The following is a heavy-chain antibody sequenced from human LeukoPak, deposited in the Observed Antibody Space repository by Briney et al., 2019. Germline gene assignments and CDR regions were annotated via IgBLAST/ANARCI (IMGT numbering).Heavy chain of an antibody. D-gene: IGHD3-9*01. Sequence: LPGGSLRLSCAASGFTFSTYAMSWVRQAPGKGLEWVSAISGSGGSTYYADSVKGRFTISRDNSKNTLYLQMNSLRAEDTAVYYCAKGGGVRYFDWLAAELNWFDPWGQGTLVTVSS. CDR3: AKGGGVRYFDWLAAELNWFDP. V-gene: IGHV3-23*01. CDR1: GFTFSTYA. J-gene: IGHJ5*02. CDR2: ISGSGGST.